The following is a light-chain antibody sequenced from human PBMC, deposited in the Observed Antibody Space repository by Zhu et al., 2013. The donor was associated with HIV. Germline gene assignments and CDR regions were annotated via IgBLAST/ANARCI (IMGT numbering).Light chain of an antibody. CDR3: MQGLQTPLT. Sequence: IVMTQSPITLPVTPGESASISCRSNQSLLHNGHIYLDWYLHKSGQSPQLLISLCSTRASGVPDRFTGTGSGRYFTLTISKVEAEDVGIYYCMQGLQTPLTFGGGTKVEIK. V-gene: IGKV2-28*01. J-gene: IGKJ4*01. CDR2: LCS. CDR1: QSLLHNGHIY.